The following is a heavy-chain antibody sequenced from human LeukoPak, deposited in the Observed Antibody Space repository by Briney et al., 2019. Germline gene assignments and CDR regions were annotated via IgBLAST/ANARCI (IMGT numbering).Heavy chain of an antibody. D-gene: IGHD3-22*01. CDR3: ARDSPITTLPSFDY. Sequence: GGSLRLSCAASGFTFSSYAMHWVRQAPGKGLEWVAVISYDGSNKYYADSVKGRFTISRDNSKNTLYLQMNSLRAEDTAVYYCARDSPITTLPSFDYWGQGTLVTVSS. CDR2: ISYDGSNK. CDR1: GFTFSSYA. J-gene: IGHJ4*02. V-gene: IGHV3-30*04.